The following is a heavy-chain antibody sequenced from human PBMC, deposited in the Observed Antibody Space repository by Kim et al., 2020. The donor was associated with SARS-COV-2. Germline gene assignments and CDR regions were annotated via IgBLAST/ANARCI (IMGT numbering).Heavy chain of an antibody. CDR2: PNSGGT. V-gene: IGHV1-2*02. CDR3: TTEDY. J-gene: IGHJ4*02. Sequence: PNSGGTNYAQKFQGRVTVTRDTATSTAYMELSRLRSDDTAVYYCTTEDYWGQGSLVTVSS.